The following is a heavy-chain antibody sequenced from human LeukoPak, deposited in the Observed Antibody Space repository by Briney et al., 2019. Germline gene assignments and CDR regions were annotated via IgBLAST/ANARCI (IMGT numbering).Heavy chain of an antibody. V-gene: IGHV3-74*01. Sequence: GGSLRLSCAASGFTFSDYWMHWVRQAPGKGLMWAARISSDGSSADHADSVKGRFTISRDNAKNTLYLQMNSLRVEDTAVYYCARRRTIEDYDYWGQGTLVTVSS. CDR2: ISSDGSSA. CDR1: GFTFSDYW. CDR3: ARRRTIEDYDY. J-gene: IGHJ4*02. D-gene: IGHD5-24*01.